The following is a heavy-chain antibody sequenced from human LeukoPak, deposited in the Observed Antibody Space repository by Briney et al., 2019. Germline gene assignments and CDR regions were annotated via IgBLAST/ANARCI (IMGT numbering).Heavy chain of an antibody. Sequence: GGSLRLSCAASGFTFSSYAMSWVRQAPGKGLEWVSAISGSGGSTYYADSVKGRFTISRDNSKNTLYLQMNSLRAEDTAVYYCAKDYSNIRSSYDSSAPYSGYWGQGTLVTVSS. CDR2: ISGSGGST. CDR1: GFTFSSYA. J-gene: IGHJ4*02. CDR3: AKDYSNIRSSYDSSAPYSGY. V-gene: IGHV3-23*01. D-gene: IGHD3-22*01.